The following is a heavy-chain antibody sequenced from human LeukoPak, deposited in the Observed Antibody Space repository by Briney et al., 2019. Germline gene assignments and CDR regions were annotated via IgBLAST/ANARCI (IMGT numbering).Heavy chain of an antibody. J-gene: IGHJ4*02. CDR3: ARGYYDRSGSSNPFDS. D-gene: IGHD3-22*01. CDR1: GDSISSSY. Sequence: PPETLSLTCTVSGDSISSSYWSWIRQPPGKRLEWVGYVHYTGKTNYNPSLNNRATISVDMSKNQFSLTLTSVTVADTAMYYCARGYYDRSGSSNPFDSWGQGTLVTVSA. CDR2: VHYTGKT. V-gene: IGHV4-59*01.